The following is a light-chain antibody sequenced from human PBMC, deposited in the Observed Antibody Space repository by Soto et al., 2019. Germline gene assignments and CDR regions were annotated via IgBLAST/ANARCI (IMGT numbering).Light chain of an antibody. CDR1: QGISSY. V-gene: IGKV1-8*01. CDR2: AAS. Sequence: AIRMTQSPSSLSASTGDRVTISCRASQGISSYLAWHQQKPGKAPNLLIYAASILQSGVPSRFSGSGSGTDFTLTISCLQSEDFATYYCQQYYSYPWTFGQGTKVDIK. CDR3: QQYYSYPWT. J-gene: IGKJ1*01.